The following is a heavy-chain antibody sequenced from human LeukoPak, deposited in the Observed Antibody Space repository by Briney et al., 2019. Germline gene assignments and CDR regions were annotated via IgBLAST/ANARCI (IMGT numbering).Heavy chain of an antibody. CDR3: ARHSWGYGYYYGMDV. D-gene: IGHD5-18*01. CDR1: GGSISSSSYY. V-gene: IGHV4-39*01. CDR2: IYYSGST. Sequence: SETLSLTCTVSGGSISSSSYYWAWIRQPPGKGLEWIGGIYYSGSTYYNPSLKSRVTISVDTSKIQFSLKLSSVTAADTAVYYCARHSWGYGYYYGMDVWGQGTTVTVSS. J-gene: IGHJ6*02.